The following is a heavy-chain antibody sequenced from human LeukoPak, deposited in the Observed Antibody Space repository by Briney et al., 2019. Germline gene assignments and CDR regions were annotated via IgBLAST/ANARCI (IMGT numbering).Heavy chain of an antibody. V-gene: IGHV3-30-3*01. CDR2: ISYDGSNK. D-gene: IGHD2-2*02. CDR1: GFTFSSYA. Sequence: GGSLRLSCAASGFTFSSYAMHWVRQAPGKGLEWVAVISYDGSNKYYADSVKGRFTISRDNSKNTLYLQMNSLGAEDTAVYYCARERYCSSTSCYNFFGDAFDIWGQGTMVTVSS. CDR3: ARERYCSSTSCYNFFGDAFDI. J-gene: IGHJ3*02.